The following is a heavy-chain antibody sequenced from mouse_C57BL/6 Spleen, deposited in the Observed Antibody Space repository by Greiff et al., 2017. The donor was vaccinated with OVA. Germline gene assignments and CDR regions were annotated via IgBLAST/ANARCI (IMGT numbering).Heavy chain of an antibody. CDR1: GYTFTDYE. Sequence: QVQLKQSGAELVRPGASVTLSCKASGYTFTDYEMHWVKQTPVHGLEWIGAIDPETGGTAYNQKFKGKAILTADKSSSTAYMELRSLTSEDSAVYYCTRGDGYYSFAYWGQGTLVTVSA. CDR2: IDPETGGT. J-gene: IGHJ3*01. D-gene: IGHD2-3*01. V-gene: IGHV1-15*01. CDR3: TRGDGYYSFAY.